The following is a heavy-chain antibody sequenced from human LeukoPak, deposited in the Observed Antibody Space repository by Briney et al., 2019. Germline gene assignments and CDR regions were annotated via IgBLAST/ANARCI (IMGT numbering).Heavy chain of an antibody. V-gene: IGHV1-18*01. CDR3: AREGGVGPTAPPDYYSYQMDV. CDR1: GGTFSSYA. J-gene: IGHJ6*03. Sequence: ASVKVSCKASGGTFSSYAISWVRQAPGQGLEWMGWISPYTTKTNYAQSLQGRVTMTTDTSTSTAYMELRSLRSDGTAVYYCAREGGVGPTAPPDYYSYQMDVWGKGTTVTVSS. CDR2: ISPYTTKT. D-gene: IGHD1-26*01.